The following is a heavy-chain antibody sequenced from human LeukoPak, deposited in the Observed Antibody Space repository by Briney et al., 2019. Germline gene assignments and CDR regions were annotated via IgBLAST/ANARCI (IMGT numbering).Heavy chain of an antibody. V-gene: IGHV1-18*01. CDR3: ARVHRRAYRSSSQGSDT. CDR2: ISAYNGNT. D-gene: IGHD6-6*01. J-gene: IGHJ5*02. CDR1: GYTFTSYG. Sequence: ASVKVSCKASGYTFTSYGISWVRQAPGQGLEGMGWISAYNGNTNYAQKLQGRVTMTTDTSTSTAYMELRSLRYDDTAVYYCARVHRRAYRSSSQGSDTWGQGTLVTVSS.